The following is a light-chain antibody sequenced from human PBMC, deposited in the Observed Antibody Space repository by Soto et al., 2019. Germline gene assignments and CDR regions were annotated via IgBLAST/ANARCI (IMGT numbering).Light chain of an antibody. J-gene: IGLJ1*01. CDR3: SSYTSSSTPYV. CDR1: SSDVGAYNY. Sequence: QSVLTQPASVSGSPGHSITISCTGTSSDVGAYNYVSWYQQQPGKVPKLMIYDVSNRPSGVSNRFSGSKSGNTASLTISGLQAEDEADYYCSSYTSSSTPYVFGTGTKVTVL. CDR2: DVS. V-gene: IGLV2-14*01.